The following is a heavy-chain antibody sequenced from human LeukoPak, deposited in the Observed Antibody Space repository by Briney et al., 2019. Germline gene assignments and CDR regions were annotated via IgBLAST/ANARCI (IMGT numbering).Heavy chain of an antibody. Sequence: ASVKVSCEASGYILSSYPISWVRQAPGQSLEWMGWISASNGYINYAQKFQGRVTMTTDRSTNTAYMELWSLIPDDTAVYYCARENREAAGFKFFDSWGQGTVVTVSS. CDR3: ARENREAAGFKFFDS. J-gene: IGHJ4*02. D-gene: IGHD2-15*01. CDR2: ISASNGYI. V-gene: IGHV1-18*01. CDR1: GYILSSYP.